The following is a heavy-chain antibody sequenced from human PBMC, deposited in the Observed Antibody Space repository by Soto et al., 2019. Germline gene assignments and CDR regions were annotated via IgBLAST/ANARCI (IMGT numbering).Heavy chain of an antibody. J-gene: IGHJ4*02. CDR3: ARDGIGSSAY. CDR2: ISYDGSNK. Sequence: QVQLVESGGGVVQPGRSLRLSCAASGFTFSSYAMHWVRQAPGKGLEWVAVISYDGSNKYYADSVKGRFTISRDNSKNTLYLQMHSLRAEDTAVYYCARDGIGSSAYWGQGTLVTVSS. D-gene: IGHD2-2*01. CDR1: GFTFSSYA. V-gene: IGHV3-30-3*01.